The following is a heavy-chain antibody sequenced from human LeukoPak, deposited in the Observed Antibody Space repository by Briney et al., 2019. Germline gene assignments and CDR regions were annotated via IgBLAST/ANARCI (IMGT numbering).Heavy chain of an antibody. Sequence: GGSLRLSCEASGFTFSDCYMSWIRQAPGKGLEWLSYVSSGGTITYYADSMKGRITISRDNAKNSVYLQMNSLTAEDTAVYYCARISSGRYYFDYWGQGILVTVSS. J-gene: IGHJ4*02. CDR1: GFTFSDCY. V-gene: IGHV3-11*01. CDR3: ARISSGRYYFDY. CDR2: VSSGGTIT. D-gene: IGHD6-19*01.